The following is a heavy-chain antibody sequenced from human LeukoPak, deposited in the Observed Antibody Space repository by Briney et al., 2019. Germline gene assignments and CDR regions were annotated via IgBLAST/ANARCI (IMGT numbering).Heavy chain of an antibody. J-gene: IGHJ4*02. CDR2: MNPNSGNT. Sequence: GASVKVSCKAAGSTFISYEINWVRQATGQGLEWMGWMNPNSGNTGYAQKFQGRVTMTRKTSISTAYMELSGLRPEDTAVYYCARGRGYSYGYSDSWGQGTLVTVSS. D-gene: IGHD5-18*01. V-gene: IGHV1-8*01. CDR3: ARGRGYSYGYSDS. CDR1: GSTFISYE.